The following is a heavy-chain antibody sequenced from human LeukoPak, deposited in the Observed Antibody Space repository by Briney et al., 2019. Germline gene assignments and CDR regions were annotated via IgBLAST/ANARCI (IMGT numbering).Heavy chain of an antibody. J-gene: IGHJ6*03. CDR1: GGSISSGSYY. CDR2: IYTSGST. D-gene: IGHD6-6*01. V-gene: IGHV4-61*02. Sequence: SETLSLTCTVSGGSISSGSYYWSWIRQPAGKGLEWIGRIYTSGSTNYNPSLKSRVTISVDTSKNQSSLKLSSVTAADTAVYYCARDAAARRGTYYYYYMDVWGKGTTVTVSS. CDR3: ARDAAARRGTYYYYYMDV.